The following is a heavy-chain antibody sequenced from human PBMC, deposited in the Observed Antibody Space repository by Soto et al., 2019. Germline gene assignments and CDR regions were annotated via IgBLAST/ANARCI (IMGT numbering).Heavy chain of an antibody. V-gene: IGHV3-21*02. CDR2: ITSDSSYI. CDR3: ARYSGTYRDY. J-gene: IGHJ4*02. Sequence: EVQLVESGGGLVKPGGSLRLSCAASGFTFSNYNMNWVRQAPGKGLEWVSSITSDSSYIFYADSVKGRFTISRDNAKTSLFLQMNSLRAEDTAVYYCARYSGTYRDYWGQGTLVTVSS. D-gene: IGHD1-26*01. CDR1: GFTFSNYN.